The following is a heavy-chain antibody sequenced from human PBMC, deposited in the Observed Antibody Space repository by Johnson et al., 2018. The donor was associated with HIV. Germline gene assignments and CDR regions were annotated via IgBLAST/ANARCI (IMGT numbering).Heavy chain of an antibody. CDR3: ASGGGLEGAVDI. J-gene: IGHJ3*02. CDR2: ISYDGSNK. Sequence: QVQLVESGGGVVQPGRSLRLACAASAFTFSNYAMHWVRQAPGKGLEWVAVISYDGSNKYYADSVKGRFTISRDNSKNTLDLQRNSLRAEDTAVYYCASGGGLEGAVDIWGTGIMVTVSS. D-gene: IGHD3-16*01. V-gene: IGHV3-30-3*01. CDR1: AFTFSNYA.